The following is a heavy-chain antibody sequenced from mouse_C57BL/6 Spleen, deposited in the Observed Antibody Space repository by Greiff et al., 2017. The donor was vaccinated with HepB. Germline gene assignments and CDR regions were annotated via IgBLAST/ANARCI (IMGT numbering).Heavy chain of an antibody. V-gene: IGHV1-15*01. CDR3: TRSERICSYGSHYCDY. J-gene: IGHJ2*01. CDR1: GYTFTDYE. Sequence: VQLQQSGAELVRPGASVTLSCKASGYTFTDYEMHWVKQTPVHGLEWIGAIDPETGGTAYNQKFKGKAILTADKSSSTAYMELRSLTSEDSAVYYCTRSERICSYGSHYCDYWGQGTTLTVSS. D-gene: IGHD1-1*01. CDR2: IDPETGGT.